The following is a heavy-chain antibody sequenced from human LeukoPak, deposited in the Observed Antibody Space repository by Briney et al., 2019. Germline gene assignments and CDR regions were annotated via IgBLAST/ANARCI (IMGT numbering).Heavy chain of an antibody. D-gene: IGHD3-22*01. V-gene: IGHV3-23*01. CDR1: GFTFSSYA. J-gene: IGHJ4*02. CDR3: AKDSTMIVVVYYFDY. Sequence: GGSLRLSCAASGFTFSSYAMSSVRQAPGKGLEWVSAISCSGGSTYYADSVKGRFTISRDNSKNTLYLQMNSLRAEDTAVYYCAKDSTMIVVVYYFDYWGQGTLVTVCS. CDR2: ISCSGGST.